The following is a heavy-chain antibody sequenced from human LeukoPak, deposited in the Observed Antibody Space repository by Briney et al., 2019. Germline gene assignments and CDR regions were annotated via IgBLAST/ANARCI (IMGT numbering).Heavy chain of an antibody. J-gene: IGHJ4*02. Sequence: PGGSLRLSCAASGFTFRNHGMHWVRQAPGRGLEWVSTSSESGGATRYADSVKGRFTISRDNSMNTLYLQMDNLRAEDTAVYYCAKDRRGNWNYVGHFDHWGQGTLVTVSS. D-gene: IGHD1-7*01. V-gene: IGHV3-23*01. CDR1: GFTFRNHG. CDR3: AKDRRGNWNYVGHFDH. CDR2: SSESGGAT.